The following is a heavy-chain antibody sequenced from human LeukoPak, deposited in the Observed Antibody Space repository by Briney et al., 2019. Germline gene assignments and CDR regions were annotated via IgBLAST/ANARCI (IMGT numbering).Heavy chain of an antibody. CDR3: AKDLSGIVAMDV. Sequence: GGSLRLSCAASGFTFSDYYMSWIRQAPGKGLEWVSYISSSGSTIYYADSVKGRFTISRDNSKNTLDLQMNSLRAEDTAVYYCAKDLSGIVAMDVWGQGTTATVSS. V-gene: IGHV3-11*04. J-gene: IGHJ6*02. CDR2: ISSSGSTI. CDR1: GFTFSDYY. D-gene: IGHD1-26*01.